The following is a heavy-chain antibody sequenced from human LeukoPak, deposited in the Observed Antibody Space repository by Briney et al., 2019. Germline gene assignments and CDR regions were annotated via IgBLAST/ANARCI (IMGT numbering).Heavy chain of an antibody. D-gene: IGHD3-3*01. Sequence: SGGSLRRSCAASGFTFSSYAMSWVRQAPGKGLEWVSAISGSGGSTYYADSVKGRFTISRDNSKNTLYLQMNSLRAEDTAVYYCAKDSPRFLEWLLWVDYWGQGTLVTVSS. J-gene: IGHJ4*02. CDR1: GFTFSSYA. CDR3: AKDSPRFLEWLLWVDY. V-gene: IGHV3-23*01. CDR2: ISGSGGST.